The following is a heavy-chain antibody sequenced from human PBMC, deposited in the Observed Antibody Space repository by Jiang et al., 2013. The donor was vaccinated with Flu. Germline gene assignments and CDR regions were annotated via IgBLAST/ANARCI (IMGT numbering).Heavy chain of an antibody. Sequence: VQLLESGGGVVQPGRSLRLSCAASGFTFSSYGMHWVRQAPGKGLEWVAVISYDGSNKYYADSVKGRFTISRDNSKNTLYLQMNSLRAEDTAVYYCAKGDYGPDYWGPGNPWSPSPQ. CDR1: GFTFSSYG. CDR3: AKGDYGPDY. V-gene: IGHV3-30*18. J-gene: IGHJ4*03. D-gene: IGHD3-16*01. CDR2: ISYDGSNK.